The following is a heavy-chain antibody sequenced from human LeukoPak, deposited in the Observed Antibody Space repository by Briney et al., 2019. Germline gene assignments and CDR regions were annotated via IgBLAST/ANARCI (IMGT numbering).Heavy chain of an antibody. J-gene: IGHJ4*02. V-gene: IGHV3-66*01. Sequence: GGSLRLSCAASGFTVSSNYMSWVRQAPGKGLEWVSVIYSGGSTYYADSVKGRFTISRDNSKTTLYLQMNSLRAEDTAVYYCARDRVGFSRSGEPLGYWGQGTLVTVSS. D-gene: IGHD1-26*01. CDR2: IYSGGST. CDR1: GFTVSSNY. CDR3: ARDRVGFSRSGEPLGY.